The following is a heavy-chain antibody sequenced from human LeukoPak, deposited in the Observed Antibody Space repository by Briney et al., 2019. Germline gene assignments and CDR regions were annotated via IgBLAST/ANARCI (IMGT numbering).Heavy chain of an antibody. D-gene: IGHD3-22*01. J-gene: IGHJ4*02. CDR1: GGSISSSSYY. CDR3: ARHAYYYDSSGYFLPNPFDY. CDR2: IYYSGST. Sequence: SETLSLTCAVSGGSISSSSYYWGWIRQPPGKGLEWIGSIYYSGSTYYNPSLKSRVTISVDTSKNQFSLKLSSVTAADTAVYYCARHAYYYDSSGYFLPNPFDYWGQGTLVTVSS. V-gene: IGHV4-39*01.